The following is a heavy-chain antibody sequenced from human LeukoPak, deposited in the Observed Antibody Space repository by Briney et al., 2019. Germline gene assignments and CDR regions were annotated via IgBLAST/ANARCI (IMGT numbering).Heavy chain of an antibody. CDR3: ARGSWNWSGGSCYDY. Sequence: GGSLRLSCAASGSTFSSNYMSWVRQAPGKGLEWVSAIYSGGTTYYDASVKDRFSISRDNSKNTVYLQINSLRAEDTAVYYCARGSWNWSGGSCYDYWGQGTLVTVSS. J-gene: IGHJ4*02. V-gene: IGHV3-66*02. CDR2: IYSGGTT. D-gene: IGHD2-15*01. CDR1: GSTFSSNY.